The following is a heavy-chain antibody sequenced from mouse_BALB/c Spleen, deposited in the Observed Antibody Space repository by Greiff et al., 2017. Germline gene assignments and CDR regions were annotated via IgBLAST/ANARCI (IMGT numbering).Heavy chain of an antibody. CDR3: TRRLLRMDY. CDR2: IRLKSNNYAT. D-gene: IGHD1-1*01. J-gene: IGHJ4*01. Sequence: EVKVEESGGGLVQPGGSMKLSCVASGFTFSNYWMNWVRQSPEKGLEWVAEIRLKSNNYATHYAESVKGRFTISRDDSKSSVYLQMNNLRAEDTGIYYCTRRLLRMDYWGQGTSVTVSS. V-gene: IGHV6-6*02. CDR1: GFTFSNYW.